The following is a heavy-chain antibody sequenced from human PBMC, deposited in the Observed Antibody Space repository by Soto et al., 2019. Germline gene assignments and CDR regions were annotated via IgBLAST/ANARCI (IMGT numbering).Heavy chain of an antibody. V-gene: IGHV3-74*01. CDR3: AFGAVAGPSL. D-gene: IGHD6-19*01. CDR2: FNRDGSST. J-gene: IGHJ6*02. CDR1: GCTFRSYR. Sequence: GALRLSCAASGCTFRSYRMHLVRQAPGKGLVWVSRFNRDGSSTSYAYSVKGRFTISRDNAKNTLYQQMNSLSAEDTAVYYWAFGAVAGPSLWGQGITVTVSS.